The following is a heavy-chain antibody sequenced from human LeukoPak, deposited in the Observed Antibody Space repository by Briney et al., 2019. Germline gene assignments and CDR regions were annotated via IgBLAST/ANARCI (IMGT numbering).Heavy chain of an antibody. CDR3: ARPMTTVTADYYYYGMDV. CDR1: GRSISSYY. D-gene: IGHD4-17*01. J-gene: IGHJ6*02. CDR2: MYSSGST. V-gene: IGHV4-4*07. Sequence: SETLSLTCTVSGRSISSYYWNWIRQPAGKGLEWIGRMYSSGSTNYNPSLKSRVTMSVDTSKNQSSLKLSSVTAADTAVYYFARPMTTVTADYYYYGMDVWGQGTTVTVSS.